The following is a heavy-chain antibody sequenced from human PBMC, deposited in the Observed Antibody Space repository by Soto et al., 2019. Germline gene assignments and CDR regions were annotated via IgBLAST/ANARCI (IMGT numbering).Heavy chain of an antibody. Sequence: SQTLSLTCVISGDSASSNSAGWNWIRPSPSRGLEWLGRTYYKSKWNNDYALSVKSRITINTDTSKNQFSLHLYSVTPEDTAVYYSKRVTWFRGMDVCGQGPPATVSS. CDR2: TYYKSKWNN. J-gene: IGHJ6*02. CDR1: GDSASSNSAG. V-gene: IGHV6-1*01. D-gene: IGHD3-10*01. CDR3: KRVTWFRGMDV.